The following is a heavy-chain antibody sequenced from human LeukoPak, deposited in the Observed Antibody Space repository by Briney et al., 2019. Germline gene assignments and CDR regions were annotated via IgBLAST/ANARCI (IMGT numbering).Heavy chain of an antibody. J-gene: IGHJ6*03. CDR3: ARVPVRGAYYHHMDV. V-gene: IGHV1-2*02. CDR2: INPNSGDT. CDR1: VYTFTGYY. D-gene: IGHD1-26*01. Sequence: GASVKVSCKASVYTFTGYYIYWVRQAPGQGLEWMGWINPNSGDTNYAQRFQDRVTMTRDTSTRTAYMELRSLRSDDTAVYYCARVPVRGAYYHHMDVWGKGTTVIV.